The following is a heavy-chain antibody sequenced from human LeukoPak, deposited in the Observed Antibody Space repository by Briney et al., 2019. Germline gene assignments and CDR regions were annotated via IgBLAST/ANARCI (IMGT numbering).Heavy chain of an antibody. J-gene: IGHJ4*01. CDR3: ARDAGITGTTDLDY. CDR1: GFTVSSNY. D-gene: IGHD1-14*01. V-gene: IGHV3-21*01. CDR2: ISSTSSYI. Sequence: GGSLRLSCAASGFTVSSNYMSWVRQAPGKGLEWVSSISSTSSYIYYADSVKGRFTISRDNAKNSLYLQMNSLRAEDTAVYYCARDAGITGTTDLDYWGHGTLATVSS.